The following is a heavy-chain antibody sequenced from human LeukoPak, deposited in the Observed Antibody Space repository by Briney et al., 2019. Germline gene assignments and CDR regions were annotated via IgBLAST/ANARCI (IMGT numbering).Heavy chain of an antibody. V-gene: IGHV3-21*01. Sequence: GGSLRLSCAASGFTFRSYSMNWVRQAPGKGLEWVSSISTSSSYMYYVDSVKGRFTISRDNAKNSLYLQMNSLRAEDTAVYFCARGPLNEYSSSSGYYYYVVDVWGQGTTVTVSS. CDR2: ISTSSSYM. D-gene: IGHD6-6*01. J-gene: IGHJ6*02. CDR3: ARGPLNEYSSSSGYYYYVVDV. CDR1: GFTFRSYS.